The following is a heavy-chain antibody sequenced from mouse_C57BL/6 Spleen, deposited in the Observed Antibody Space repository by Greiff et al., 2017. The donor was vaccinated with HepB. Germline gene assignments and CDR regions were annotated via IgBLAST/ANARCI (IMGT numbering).Heavy chain of an antibody. J-gene: IGHJ2*01. Sequence: QVQLQQPGAELVKPGASVKLSCKASGYTFTSYWMQWVKQRPGQGLEWIGEIDPSDSYTNYNQKFKGKATLTVDTSSSTASMQLSSLTSEDSAVYYCAGTAQATFDYWGQGTTLTVSS. CDR2: IDPSDSYT. CDR3: AGTAQATFDY. D-gene: IGHD3-2*02. V-gene: IGHV1-50*01. CDR1: GYTFTSYW.